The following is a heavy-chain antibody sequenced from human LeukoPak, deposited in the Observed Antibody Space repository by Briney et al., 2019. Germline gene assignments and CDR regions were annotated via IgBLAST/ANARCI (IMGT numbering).Heavy chain of an antibody. J-gene: IGHJ5*02. CDR2: VYSSGKT. V-gene: IGHV4-39*07. D-gene: IGHD1-14*01. CDR3: ARGISMPLSHSRFDP. Sequence: SETLSLTCTVSGAPIPYSGPYYWSWIRQPAGKRLEYIGSVYSSGKTYYNPSLQTRVTVSLDRSRNQFSLNLYSSTAADTAVYYCARGISMPLSHSRFDPWGQGTLVTVSS. CDR1: GAPIPYSGPYY.